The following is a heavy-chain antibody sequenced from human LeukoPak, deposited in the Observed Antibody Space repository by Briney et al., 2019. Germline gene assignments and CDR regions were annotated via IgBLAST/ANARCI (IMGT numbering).Heavy chain of an antibody. CDR2: ISSSSSYI. CDR3: AELGITMIGGV. V-gene: IGHV3-21*01. Sequence: GGSLRLSCAASGFTFSSYSMNWVRQAPGKGLEWVSTISSSSSYIYYADSVKGRFTISRDNAKNSLYLQMNSLRAEDTAVYYCAELGITMIGGVWGKGTTVTISS. CDR1: GFTFSSYS. D-gene: IGHD3-10*02. J-gene: IGHJ6*04.